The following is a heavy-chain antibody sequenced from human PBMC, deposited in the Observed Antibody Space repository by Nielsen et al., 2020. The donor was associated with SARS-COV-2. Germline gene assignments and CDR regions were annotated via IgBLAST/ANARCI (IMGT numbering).Heavy chain of an antibody. CDR1: GFTFTNAW. Sequence: GESLKISCAASGFTFTNAWMSWVRQAPGKGPEWVGRIKSKTDGGTTEYAAPVKDRFTISRDDSKNTLYLQMNSLKTEDTAVYYCTTDFIILVVASMEFDYWGQGTQVTVSS. J-gene: IGHJ4*02. CDR2: IKSKTDGGTT. V-gene: IGHV3-15*01. D-gene: IGHD2-21*02. CDR3: TTDFIILVVASMEFDY.